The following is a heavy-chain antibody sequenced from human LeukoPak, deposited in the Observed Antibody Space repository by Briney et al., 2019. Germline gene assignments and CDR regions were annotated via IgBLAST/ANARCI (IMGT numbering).Heavy chain of an antibody. CDR3: ANGITRLD. J-gene: IGHJ4*02. D-gene: IGHD1-14*01. Sequence: PGGSLRLSCAASGFTFSSYGMHWVRQAPGKGLEWVAVISYDGSNKYYADSVRGRFTISRDNSKNTLYLQMNSLRAEDTAVYYCANGITRLDWGQGTLVTVSS. CDR1: GFTFSSYG. CDR2: ISYDGSNK. V-gene: IGHV3-30*18.